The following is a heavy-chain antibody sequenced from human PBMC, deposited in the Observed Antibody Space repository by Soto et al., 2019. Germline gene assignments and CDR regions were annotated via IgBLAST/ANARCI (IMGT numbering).Heavy chain of an antibody. D-gene: IGHD3-10*01. CDR3: AKDTRFGRTAAVVAGMDV. CDR2: ISYDGSNK. V-gene: IGHV3-30*18. CDR1: GFTFSSYG. Sequence: QVQLVESGGGVVQPGRSLRLSCAASGFTFSSYGMHWVRQAPGKGLEWVAVISYDGSNKYYADSVKGRYSISRDNSKNTKTLYLQMNSLRAEDTAVYYCAKDTRFGRTAAVVAGMDVWGQGTTVTVSS. J-gene: IGHJ6*02.